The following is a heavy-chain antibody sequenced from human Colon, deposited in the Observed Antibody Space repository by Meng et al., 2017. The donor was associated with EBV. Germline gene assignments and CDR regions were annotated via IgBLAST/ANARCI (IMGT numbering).Heavy chain of an antibody. Sequence: QVQLQESGPGLVKPSQTLSLTCTVSGGSISSGNHYWSWIRQHPGKGLEYIGYIYYSGSTYYNPSLKSRVIISVDTSKNQFSLRLNSVTAADTAVYYCASLYGDSSVWYLDIWGRGTLGTVVS. V-gene: IGHV4-31*03. CDR1: GGSISSGNHY. CDR3: ASLYGDSSVWYLDI. J-gene: IGHJ2*01. CDR2: IYYSGST. D-gene: IGHD4-17*01.